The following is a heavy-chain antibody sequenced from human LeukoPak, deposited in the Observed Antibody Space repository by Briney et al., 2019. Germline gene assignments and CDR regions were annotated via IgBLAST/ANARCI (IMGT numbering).Heavy chain of an antibody. CDR2: ISSSGSTI. CDR1: GFTFSDYY. D-gene: IGHD3-16*02. J-gene: IGHJ4*02. CDR3: ARDRGMITFGGVIVRARTTGGGVDY. Sequence: PGGSLRLSCAASGFTFSDYYMSWIRQAPGKGLEWVSYISSSGSTIYYADSVKGRFTISRDNAKNSLYLQMNSLRAEDTAVYYCARDRGMITFGGVIVRARTTGGGVDYWGQGTLVTVSS. V-gene: IGHV3-11*01.